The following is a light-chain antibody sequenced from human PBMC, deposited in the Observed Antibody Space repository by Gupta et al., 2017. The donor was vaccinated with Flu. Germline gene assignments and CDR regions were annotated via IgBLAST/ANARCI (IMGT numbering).Light chain of an antibody. CDR3: ATWDDSLGGPE. Sequence: SVLTQPPSSSGTPGQRVTISCSGSSSNIGSNYLYWYQQLPGAAPKLLIYRNNQRPSGVPDRFSGSKSGTAASLAISGLRPEDEADYYCATWDDSLGGPEFGGGTKLTVL. CDR1: SSNIGSNY. CDR2: RNN. V-gene: IGLV1-47*01. J-gene: IGLJ3*02.